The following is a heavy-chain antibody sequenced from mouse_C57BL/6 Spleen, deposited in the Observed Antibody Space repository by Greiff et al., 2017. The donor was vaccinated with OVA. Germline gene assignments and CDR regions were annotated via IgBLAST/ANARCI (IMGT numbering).Heavy chain of an antibody. CDR3: ARGGYYYGSNFNWYFDV. J-gene: IGHJ1*03. D-gene: IGHD1-1*01. V-gene: IGHV3-6*01. CDR1: GYSITSGYY. Sequence: EVKLVESGPGLVKPSQSLSLTCSVTGYSITSGYYWNWIRQFPGNKLEWMGYISYDGSNNYNPSLKNRISITRDTSKNQFFLKLNSVTTEDTATYYCARGGYYYGSNFNWYFDVWGTGTTVTVSS. CDR2: ISYDGSN.